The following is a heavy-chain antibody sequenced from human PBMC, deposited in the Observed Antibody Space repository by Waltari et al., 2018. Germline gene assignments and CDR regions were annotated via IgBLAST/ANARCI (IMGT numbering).Heavy chain of an antibody. J-gene: IGHJ4*02. CDR1: GGSISTSTHY. V-gene: IGHV4-39*02. D-gene: IGHD3-10*01. CDR3: ARSFGGSGSYKFDF. Sequence: QLQLQESGPRLVKSSETLSLTCTVSGGSISTSTHYWAWIRQTPGKGPEWIGSVYYNGNVYYNPSLESRVTMSVDTSKNHFSLDLESVTTPDTSIYFSARSFGGSGSYKFDFWGQGILVTVSS. CDR2: VYYNGNV.